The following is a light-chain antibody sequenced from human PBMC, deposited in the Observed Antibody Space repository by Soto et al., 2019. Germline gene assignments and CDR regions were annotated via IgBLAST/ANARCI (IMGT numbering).Light chain of an antibody. CDR3: GSWDSTMSAYV. CDR1: ISNIGGNS. J-gene: IGLJ1*01. V-gene: IGLV1-51*01. CDR2: DDN. Sequence: VLPQSPSLSAAPGQKVSISCSGSISNIGGNSVSWYQHLPGTAPKLLIYDDNKRPSGIPDRFSGSKSGTSATLGITGFQTGDEADYYCGSWDSTMSAYVFGTGTKVTVL.